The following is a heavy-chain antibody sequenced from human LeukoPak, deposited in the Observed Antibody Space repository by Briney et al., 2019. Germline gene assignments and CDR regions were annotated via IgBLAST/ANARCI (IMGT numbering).Heavy chain of an antibody. D-gene: IGHD3-22*01. J-gene: IGHJ3*01. CDR3: ASRPRDSSGYYLGAFDA. CDR2: IGASGAET. V-gene: IGHV3-23*01. CDR1: GFIFSTYA. Sequence: GGSLSLSCEASGFIFSTYAMAWVRQAPGKGLDWVSVIGASGAETYYSDSAKGRFTVSRDNSKDTLFLHMSSLRAEDTAVYFCASRPRDSSGYYLGAFDAWGQGTTVTVSS.